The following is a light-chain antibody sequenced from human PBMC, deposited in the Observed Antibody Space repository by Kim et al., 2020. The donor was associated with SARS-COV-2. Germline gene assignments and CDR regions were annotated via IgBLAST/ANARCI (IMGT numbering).Light chain of an antibody. CDR2: WAS. V-gene: IGKV4-1*01. CDR3: QQYYSIPLT. J-gene: IGKJ4*01. Sequence: DIVMTQSPDSLAVSPGERGTINCKSSQSVLYSSNNKNYLAWYQQKPGQPPKLLIYWASTRESGVPDRFSGSGSGTDFTLTISTLQAEDVAVYYCQQYYSIPLTFGGGTKVDIK. CDR1: QSVLYSSNNKNY.